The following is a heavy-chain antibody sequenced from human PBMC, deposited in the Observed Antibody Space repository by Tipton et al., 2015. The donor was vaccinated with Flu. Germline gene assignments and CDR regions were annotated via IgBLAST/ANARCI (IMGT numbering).Heavy chain of an antibody. Sequence: QVQLGQSGAEVKKPGSSVKVSCKASGGTFSSYAISWVRQAPGQGLEWMGRIIPILGIANYAQKFQGRVPITADKSTSTAYMELSSLRSEDTAVYYCARVDDSSGYLGYYYGMDVWGQGTTVPVSS. D-gene: IGHD3-22*01. CDR1: GGTFSSYA. J-gene: IGHJ6*02. V-gene: IGHV1-69*09. CDR3: ARVDDSSGYLGYYYGMDV. CDR2: IIPILGIA.